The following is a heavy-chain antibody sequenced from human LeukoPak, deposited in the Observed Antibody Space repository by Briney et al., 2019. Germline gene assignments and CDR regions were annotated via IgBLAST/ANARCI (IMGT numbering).Heavy chain of an antibody. V-gene: IGHV4-34*01. CDR2: INHSGST. Sequence: PSETLSLTCIVSGGFISTYYWSWIRQPPGKGLEWIGEINHSGSTNYNPSLKSRVTISVDTSKNQFSLKLSSVTAADTAVYYCARDLLSGGDGGYWGQGTLVTVSS. CDR3: ARDLLSGGDGGY. CDR1: GGFISTYY. D-gene: IGHD2-21*02. J-gene: IGHJ4*02.